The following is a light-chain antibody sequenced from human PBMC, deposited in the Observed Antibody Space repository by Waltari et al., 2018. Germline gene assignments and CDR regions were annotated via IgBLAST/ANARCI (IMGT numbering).Light chain of an antibody. CDR2: GAS. J-gene: IGKJ2*01. V-gene: IGKV1-39*01. Sequence: DVQMTQSPSSLSVSVGDRVTITCRASQNIFGYLNWYQQKLVKAPNLLIFGASRLQSGVPSTFSGSGSGTEFTLTITSLQPEDFALYYCQQTYIIPHTFGQGTKLEIK. CDR3: QQTYIIPHT. CDR1: QNIFGY.